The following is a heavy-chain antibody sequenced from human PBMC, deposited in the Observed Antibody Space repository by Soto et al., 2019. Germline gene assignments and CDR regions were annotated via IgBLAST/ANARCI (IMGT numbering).Heavy chain of an antibody. V-gene: IGHV3-11*06. CDR3: ARGFIVVAGKPPGYFDY. J-gene: IGHJ4*02. Sequence: PGGSLRLSCAASGFTVIDYYVSWIRQAPGKGLEWVSYISSSSSYTNYADSVKGRFTISRDNAKNSLYLQMNSLRAEDTAVYYCARGFIVVAGKPPGYFDYWGQGTLVTVS. CDR1: GFTVIDYY. CDR2: ISSSSSYT. D-gene: IGHD6-19*01.